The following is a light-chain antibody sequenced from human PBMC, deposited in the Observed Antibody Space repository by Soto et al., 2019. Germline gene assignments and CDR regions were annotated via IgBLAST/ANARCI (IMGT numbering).Light chain of an antibody. J-gene: IGKJ5*01. Sequence: IPMTQSHSTLPASLLDRVRIRCQASQDISNALGWFQQKPGKAPKLLIYAAPILQTGVPSRFSGSGSGSAFSLTITSLQPEDFATYYCLQDYNSPITFGQGTRLEI. CDR1: QDISNA. CDR3: LQDYNSPIT. V-gene: IGKV1-6*01. CDR2: AAP.